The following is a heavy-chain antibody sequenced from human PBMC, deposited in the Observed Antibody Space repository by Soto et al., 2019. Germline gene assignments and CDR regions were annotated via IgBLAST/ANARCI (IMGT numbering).Heavy chain of an antibody. J-gene: IGHJ3*02. CDR3: SRDASGYDSSGYAFDI. CDR2: IIPIFGTA. Sequence: QVQLVQSGAEVKKPGSSVKVSCKASGGTFSSYAISWVRQAPGQGLEWMGGIIPIFGTANYAQKFQGRVTITADESTSTAYMELSSLRSEGTAVYYCSRDASGYDSSGYAFDIWGQGTMVTVSS. V-gene: IGHV1-69*01. CDR1: GGTFSSYA. D-gene: IGHD3-22*01.